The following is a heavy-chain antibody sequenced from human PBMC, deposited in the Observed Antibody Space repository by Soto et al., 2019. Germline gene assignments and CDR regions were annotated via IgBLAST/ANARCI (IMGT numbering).Heavy chain of an antibody. D-gene: IGHD3-16*01. CDR2: MTDSGTNV. Sequence: EVQLVESGGGLVQPGGSLRLSCVASGFSLSSYAMKWVRQAPGKGLEWIAYMTDSGTNVYYADSVRGRFTISRDIAKSSVYLQMNSLRAEDTAVYYCARYEDGDVWGKGTTVTVSS. CDR1: GFSLSSYA. CDR3: ARYEDGDV. J-gene: IGHJ6*04. V-gene: IGHV3-48*01.